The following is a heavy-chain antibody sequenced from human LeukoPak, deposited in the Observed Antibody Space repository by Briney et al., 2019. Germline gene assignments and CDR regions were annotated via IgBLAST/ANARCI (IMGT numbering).Heavy chain of an antibody. D-gene: IGHD6-6*01. J-gene: IGHJ1*01. V-gene: IGHV4-39*01. CDR3: ARHRRSGSSSSGDHAEYFQH. CDR2: IYYTGTT. CDR1: SGSISSSSYY. Sequence: PSETLSLTCTVSSGSISSSSYYWGWIRQPPGKGLEWIGSIYYTGTTYYNPSLKSRVTISVDTSKNQFSLKLTSVTAADTAVYYCARHRRSGSSSSGDHAEYFQHWGQGTLVTVSS.